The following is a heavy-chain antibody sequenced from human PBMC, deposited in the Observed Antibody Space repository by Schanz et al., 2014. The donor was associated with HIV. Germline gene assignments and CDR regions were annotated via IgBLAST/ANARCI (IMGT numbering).Heavy chain of an antibody. CDR3: ARDGSLNRGFDY. V-gene: IGHV3-33*08. J-gene: IGHJ4*02. D-gene: IGHD3-10*01. Sequence: QVQLVESGGGVVQPGRSLRLSCAASGFTFSSKSMSWVRQAPGKGLEWVALVWYDGSNKYYVDSVKGRFTISRDNSKNTLHLQMNSLRAEDTAVYYCARDGSLNRGFDYWGQGTLVTVSS. CDR2: VWYDGSNK. CDR1: GFTFSSKS.